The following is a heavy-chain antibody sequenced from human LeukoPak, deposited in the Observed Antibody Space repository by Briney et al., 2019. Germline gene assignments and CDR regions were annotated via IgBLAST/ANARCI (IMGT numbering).Heavy chain of an antibody. CDR1: GGSFSGYY. V-gene: IGHV4-34*01. Sequence: PSETLSLTCAVYGGSFSGYYWSWIRPPPGKGLEWIGEINHSGSTNYNPSLKSRVTISVDTSKNQFSLKLTSVTAADTAVYYCASNPLTSSIAAVDYWGQGTLVTVSS. D-gene: IGHD6-13*01. CDR2: INHSGST. CDR3: ASNPLTSSIAAVDY. J-gene: IGHJ4*02.